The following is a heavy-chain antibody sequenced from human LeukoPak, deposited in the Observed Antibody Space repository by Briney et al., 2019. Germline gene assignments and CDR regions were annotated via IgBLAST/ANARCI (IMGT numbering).Heavy chain of an antibody. CDR3: AKDSGGDYSGWFES. Sequence: GRSLRLSCAASGFTFDDHGMHWVRQASGKGLEWVSGINWNSNYIGYAESVKGRFTISRDNAKNSLVLQMSGLRPEDTALYFCAKDSGGDYSGWFESWGQGTLVTVST. V-gene: IGHV3-9*01. D-gene: IGHD4-11*01. J-gene: IGHJ5*01. CDR2: INWNSNYI. CDR1: GFTFDDHG.